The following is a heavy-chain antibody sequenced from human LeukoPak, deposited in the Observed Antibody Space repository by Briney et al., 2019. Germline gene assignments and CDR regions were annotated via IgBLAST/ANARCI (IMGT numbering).Heavy chain of an antibody. J-gene: IGHJ2*01. D-gene: IGHD3-3*02. Sequence: GGSLRLSCAASGFSVSTKYMNWVRQAPGKGLEWVSILYSGSDTHYADSVEGRFIISRDSSKNTLFLQMNDLRVEDTAVYYCARVGDHFHWYLDLWGRGTLATISS. CDR2: LYSGSDT. V-gene: IGHV3-53*01. CDR1: GFSVSTKY. CDR3: ARVGDHFHWYLDL.